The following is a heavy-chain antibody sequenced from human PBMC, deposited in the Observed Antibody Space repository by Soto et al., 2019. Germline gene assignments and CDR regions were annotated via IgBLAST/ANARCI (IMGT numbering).Heavy chain of an antibody. J-gene: IGHJ4*02. Sequence: HPGGSLRLSCAASGFTFSSYAMSWVRQAPGKGLEWVSTISGRGGGTYYADSMKGRFTISRDNSKNTLYLQMYSLRVEDTAVYYCARESDHWGQGTLVTVSS. CDR3: ARESDH. CDR1: GFTFSSYA. V-gene: IGHV3-23*01. CDR2: ISGRGGGT.